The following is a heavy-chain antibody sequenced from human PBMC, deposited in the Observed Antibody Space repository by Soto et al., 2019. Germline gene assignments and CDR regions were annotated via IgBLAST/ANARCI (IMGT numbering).Heavy chain of an antibody. Sequence: SEALSLTCAVYGGSFSGYYWSWIRQPPGKGLEWIGEINHSGSTNYNPSLKSRVTISVDTSKNQFSLKLSSVTAADTAVYYCARGFGGYSYGRSDPWGQGTLVTVSS. D-gene: IGHD5-18*01. CDR2: INHSGST. V-gene: IGHV4-34*01. CDR1: GGSFSGYY. CDR3: ARGFGGYSYGRSDP. J-gene: IGHJ5*02.